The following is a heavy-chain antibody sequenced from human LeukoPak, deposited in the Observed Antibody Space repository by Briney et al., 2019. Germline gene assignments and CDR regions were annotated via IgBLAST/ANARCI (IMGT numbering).Heavy chain of an antibody. CDR2: INPNSGGT. V-gene: IGHV1-2*02. CDR3: ARSSMGVIDY. CDR1: GYTFTGYY. J-gene: IGHJ4*02. D-gene: IGHD2-21*01. Sequence: ASVKVSCTASGYTFTGYYMHWVRQAPGQGLEWMGWINPNSGGTNYAQKFQGRVTMTRDTSISAAYMELSRLRSDDTAMYYCARSSMGVIDYWGQGTLVTVSS.